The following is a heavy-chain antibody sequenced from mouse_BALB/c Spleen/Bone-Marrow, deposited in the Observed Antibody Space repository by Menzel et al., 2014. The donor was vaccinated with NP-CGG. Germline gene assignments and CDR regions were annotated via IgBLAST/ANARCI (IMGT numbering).Heavy chain of an antibody. Sequence: VQLQQSGAELVKPGASVKLSIKDTYMHWVKQRPEQGLEWIGRIDPATGNTKYDPKFQVKATVTADTSSNTAYLQLSSLTSEDTAVYYCAQWPHYYGSGYEGYWGQGTTLTVSS. D-gene: IGHD1-1*01. V-gene: IGHV14-3*02. CDR1: KDTY. CDR2: IDPATGNT. CDR3: AQWPHYYGSGYEGY. J-gene: IGHJ2*01.